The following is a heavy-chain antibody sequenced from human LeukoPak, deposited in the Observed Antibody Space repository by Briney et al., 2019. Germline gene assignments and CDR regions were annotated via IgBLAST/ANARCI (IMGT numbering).Heavy chain of an antibody. CDR1: GFTFSSYG. V-gene: IGHV3-30*02. Sequence: GGSLRLSCAASGFTFSSYGMQWVRQAPGKELEWVAAISYDGRNKYYADSVKGRFTISRDNSKNTLYLQMNSLRAEDTAVYYCAKDRYSYAYEYFDCWGQGTLVTVSS. CDR3: AKDRYSYAYEYFDC. J-gene: IGHJ4*02. CDR2: ISYDGRNK. D-gene: IGHD5-18*01.